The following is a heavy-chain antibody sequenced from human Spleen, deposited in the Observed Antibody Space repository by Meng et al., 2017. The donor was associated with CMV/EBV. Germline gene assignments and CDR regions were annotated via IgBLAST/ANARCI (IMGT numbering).Heavy chain of an antibody. J-gene: IGHJ6*02. V-gene: IGHV3-21*01. CDR3: AKDHFQSPYSVPTRDDYYGMDV. D-gene: IGHD4-11*01. Sequence: ETLSLTCAASGFTFNMYAMNWVRQAPGKGLEWVSSISSSSSYIYYADSVKGRFTISRDNSKKTVYLQMNSLRAEDTAVYYCAKDHFQSPYSVPTRDDYYGMDVWGQGTTVTVSS. CDR1: GFTFNMYA. CDR2: ISSSSSYI.